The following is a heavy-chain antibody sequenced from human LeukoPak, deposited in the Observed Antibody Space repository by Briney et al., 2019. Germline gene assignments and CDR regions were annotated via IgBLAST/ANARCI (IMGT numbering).Heavy chain of an antibody. CDR3: ARDPYSGGYGDDYYYYMDV. CDR2: ITSTSSYM. V-gene: IGHV3-21*01. D-gene: IGHD1-26*01. CDR1: GFSFSSYS. Sequence: GGSLRLSCAASGFSFSSYSMNWVRQAPGKGLEWVSSITSTSSYMYYADSVKGRFTISRDNAQNSLYLHMGSLRAEDTAVYYCARDPYSGGYGDDYYYYMDVWGKGTTVTISS. J-gene: IGHJ6*03.